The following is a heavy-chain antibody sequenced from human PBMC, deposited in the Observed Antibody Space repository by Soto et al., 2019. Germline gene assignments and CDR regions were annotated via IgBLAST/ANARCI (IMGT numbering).Heavy chain of an antibody. Sequence: ESQKLSWNVPFHLFNSHWSGWVRQPPVKGLEWMGLIFTRDSETKTSPSFQGHVSFSVDNSINTVYLQWTSLKTTDTGIYFCARGYFDSGHGYDLWGQGTLVTVS. CDR3: ARGYFDSGHGYDL. CDR1: FHLFNSHW. J-gene: IGHJ5*02. CDR2: IFTRDSET. V-gene: IGHV5-51*01. D-gene: IGHD3-10*01.